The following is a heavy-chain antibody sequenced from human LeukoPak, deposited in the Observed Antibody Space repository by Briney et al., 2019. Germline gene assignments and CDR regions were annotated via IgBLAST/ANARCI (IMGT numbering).Heavy chain of an antibody. CDR1: GFTFSSYA. Sequence: GGSLRLSCAASGFTFSSYAMSWVRQAPGKGLECISGFSGSGGSTYYADSVKGRFTISRDNSKNTLYLQMNSLRAEDTAVYYCARSLVRGVTFGYWGQGTLVTVSS. V-gene: IGHV3-23*01. D-gene: IGHD3-10*01. CDR3: ARSLVRGVTFGY. J-gene: IGHJ4*02. CDR2: FSGSGGST.